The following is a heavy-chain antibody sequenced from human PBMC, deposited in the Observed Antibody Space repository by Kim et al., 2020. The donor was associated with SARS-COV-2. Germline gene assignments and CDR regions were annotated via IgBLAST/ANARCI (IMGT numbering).Heavy chain of an antibody. J-gene: IGHJ6*01. V-gene: IGHV4-34*01. CDR3: ARATYLRIQLWLDYYYGM. Sequence: SETLSLTCAVYGGSFSGYYWSWIRQPPGKGLEWIGEINHSGSTNYNPSLKSRVTISVDTSKNQFSLKLSSVTAADTAVYYCARATYLRIQLWLDYYYGM. CDR1: GGSFSGYY. CDR2: INHSGST. D-gene: IGHD5-18*01.